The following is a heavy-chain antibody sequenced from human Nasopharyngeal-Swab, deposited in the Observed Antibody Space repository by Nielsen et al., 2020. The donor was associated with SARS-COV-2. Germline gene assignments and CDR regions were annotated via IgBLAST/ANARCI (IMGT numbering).Heavy chain of an antibody. V-gene: IGHV4-39*01. J-gene: IGHJ3*02. CDR2: IYYSGST. D-gene: IGHD3-10*01. CDR3: ARRPPGIGPRAFDI. Sequence: WIGQPPGKGLEWIGSIYYSGSTYYNPSLKSRVTRSVDTSKNQFSLKVSSVTDADTAVYYCARRPPGIGPRAFDIWGQGTMVTVSS.